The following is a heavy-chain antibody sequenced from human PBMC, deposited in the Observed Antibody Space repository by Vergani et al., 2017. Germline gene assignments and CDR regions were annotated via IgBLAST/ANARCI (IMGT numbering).Heavy chain of an antibody. D-gene: IGHD1-26*01. J-gene: IGHJ6*02. CDR2: IRSKANSYAT. V-gene: IGHV3-73*01. CDR1: GFTFSGSA. CDR3: TITPAAPDGDSGSWVSYYYGMDV. Sequence: EVQLVESGGGLVQPGGSLKLSCAASGFTFSGSAMHWVRQASGKGLEWVGRIRSKANSYATAYAASVKGRVTISRDDSKNTAYLQMNSLKTEDTAVYYCTITPAAPDGDSGSWVSYYYGMDVWGQGTTVTVSS.